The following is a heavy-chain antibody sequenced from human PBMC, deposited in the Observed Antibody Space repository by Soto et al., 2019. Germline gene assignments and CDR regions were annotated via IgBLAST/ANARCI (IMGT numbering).Heavy chain of an antibody. J-gene: IGHJ4*02. D-gene: IGHD3-10*01. V-gene: IGHV4-34*01. Sequence: SDTLSLTCAVHGGSFTGYYWSWIRQPPGKSLEWVGAINHGGSTNYNPSLKSRVTISLDTSKNQFSLNLTSVTAADTAFYCTRFPVMYYGAGTYGDFDSWGQGXLVTVYS. CDR3: RFPVMYYGAGTYGDFDS. CDR2: INHGGST. CDR1: GGSFTGYY.